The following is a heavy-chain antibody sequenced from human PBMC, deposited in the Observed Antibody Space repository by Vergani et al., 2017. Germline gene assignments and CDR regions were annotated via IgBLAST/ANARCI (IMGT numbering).Heavy chain of an antibody. CDR3: AGLFYGSGSYARIDY. J-gene: IGHJ4*02. V-gene: IGHV4-38-2*01. Sequence: QVQLQESGPGLVKPSETLSLTCAVSGYSISSGYYWGWIRQPPGKGLEWIGSIYHSGSTYYNPSLKSRVTISVDTSKNQFSLKLSSVTAADTAVYYCAGLFYGSGSYARIDYWGQGTLVTVSS. D-gene: IGHD3-10*01. CDR1: GYSISSGYY. CDR2: IYHSGST.